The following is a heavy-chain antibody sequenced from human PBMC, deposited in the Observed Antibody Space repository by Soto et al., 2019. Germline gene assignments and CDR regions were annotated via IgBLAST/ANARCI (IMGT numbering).Heavy chain of an antibody. CDR3: AKDLIYGYNSGRPFDY. V-gene: IGHV3-23*01. Sequence: EVQLLESGGGLVQPGGSLRLSCAASGFTFSSYAMSWVRQAPGKRLEWVSAIGGRGDSTYYADSVKGRFTISRDNSRDTLYLQMNSLRAEDTAVYYCAKDLIYGYNSGRPFDYWGQGTPVTVSS. CDR1: GFTFSSYA. J-gene: IGHJ4*02. CDR2: IGGRGDST. D-gene: IGHD6-19*01.